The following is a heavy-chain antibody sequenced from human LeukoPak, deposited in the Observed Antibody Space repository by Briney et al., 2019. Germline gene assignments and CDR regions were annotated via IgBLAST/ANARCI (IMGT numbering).Heavy chain of an antibody. Sequence: SETLSLTCTVSGGSISSYYWSWIRQPAGKGLEWIGRIYSTGSTDYNPSLKSRVTMSLDTSKNQFSLKLSSVTAADTAVYFCATRIGGGTSYYFDCWGQGTLVSVSS. D-gene: IGHD2/OR15-2a*01. J-gene: IGHJ4*02. CDR3: ATRIGGGTSYYFDC. CDR2: IYSTGST. V-gene: IGHV4-4*07. CDR1: GGSISSYY.